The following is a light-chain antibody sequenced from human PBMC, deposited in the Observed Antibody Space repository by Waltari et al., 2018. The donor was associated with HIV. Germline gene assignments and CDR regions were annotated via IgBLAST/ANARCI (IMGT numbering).Light chain of an antibody. V-gene: IGLV2-14*03. J-gene: IGLJ2*01. CDR1: TINYDS. CDR2: EGT. CDR3: SSYSASGSVI. Sequence: QYALTQPASVSGSRGQSVTISCTGPTINYDSVSWYQQHPAKAPKLIIFEGTYRPSGISNRFSSSKSGNTASLTISVLQAEDEAHYYCSSYSASGSVIFGGGTNLTVL.